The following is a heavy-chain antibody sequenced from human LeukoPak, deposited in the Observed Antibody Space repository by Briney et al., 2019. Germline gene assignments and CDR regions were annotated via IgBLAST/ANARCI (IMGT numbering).Heavy chain of an antibody. V-gene: IGHV1-18*01. CDR1: GYTFTSYG. D-gene: IGHD6-19*01. CDR2: ISAYNGNT. CDR3: ARADSSGWYGVFDY. J-gene: IGHJ4*02. Sequence: ASVKVSCKASGYTFTSYGISWVRQAPGQGLEWMGWISAYNGNTNYAQKLQGRVTMTTDTSTSTAYMELRSLRSEDTAVYYCARADSSGWYGVFDYWGQGTLVTVSS.